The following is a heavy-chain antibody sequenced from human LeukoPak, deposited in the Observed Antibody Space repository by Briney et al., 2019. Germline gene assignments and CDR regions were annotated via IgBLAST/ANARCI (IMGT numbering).Heavy chain of an antibody. V-gene: IGHV1-18*01. CDR1: GYTFTSYG. CDR3: AREQRSPLLGWGDFDY. J-gene: IGHJ4*02. Sequence: ASVKVSCKASGYTFTSYGISWVRQAPGQGLEWMGWISAYNGNTNYAQKLQGRVTMTTDTSTSTAYMELRSLRSDDTAVYYCAREQRSPLLGWGDFDYWGQGTLVTVSS. CDR2: ISAYNGNT. D-gene: IGHD3-10*01.